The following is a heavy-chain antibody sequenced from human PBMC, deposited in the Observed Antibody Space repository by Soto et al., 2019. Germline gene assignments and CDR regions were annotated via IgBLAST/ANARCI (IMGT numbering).Heavy chain of an antibody. Sequence: SETLSLTCAVYGGSFSGYYWSWIRQPPGKGLEWIGEINHSGSTNYNPSLKSRVTISVDTSKNQFSLKLSSVTAADTAVYYCARGPYCSSTSCPLAFFDYWGQGTLVTVSS. D-gene: IGHD2-2*01. J-gene: IGHJ4*02. V-gene: IGHV4-34*01. CDR1: GGSFSGYY. CDR3: ARGPYCSSTSCPLAFFDY. CDR2: INHSGST.